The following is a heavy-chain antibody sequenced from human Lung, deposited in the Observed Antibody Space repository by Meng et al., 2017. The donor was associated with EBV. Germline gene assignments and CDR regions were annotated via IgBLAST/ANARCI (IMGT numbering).Heavy chain of an antibody. V-gene: IGHV4-4*07. Sequence: LHERGLGLGKPWHHLHPTGIVSVGCFGSDYWSCIRQPAGKGLEWIGRIYTSRSTNYNTSLKSRVTMSVDTSKNQFSVKLSSVTAADTAVYYCARDLPHTKQRYSSGWFFDYWGQGTLVTVSS. CDR2: IYTSRST. J-gene: IGHJ4*02. CDR3: ARDLPHTKQRYSSGWFFDY. D-gene: IGHD6-13*01. CDR1: VGCFGSDY.